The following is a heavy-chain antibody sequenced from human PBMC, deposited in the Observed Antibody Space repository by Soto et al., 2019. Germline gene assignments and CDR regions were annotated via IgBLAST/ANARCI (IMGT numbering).Heavy chain of an antibody. CDR1: GYTFTSYA. V-gene: IGHV1-3*01. D-gene: IGHD3-22*01. Sequence: ASVKVSCKASGYTFTSYAMHWVRQAPGQRLEWMGWINAGNGNTKYSQKFQGRVTITRDTSASTAYMELSSLRSEDTAVCYCARGDYDSSGYYFWAFDIWGQGTMVTVSS. J-gene: IGHJ3*02. CDR2: INAGNGNT. CDR3: ARGDYDSSGYYFWAFDI.